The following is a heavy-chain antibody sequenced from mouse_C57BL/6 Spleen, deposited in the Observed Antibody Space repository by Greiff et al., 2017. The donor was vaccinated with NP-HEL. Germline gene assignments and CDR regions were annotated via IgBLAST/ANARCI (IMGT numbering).Heavy chain of an antibody. V-gene: IGHV1-53*01. CDR2: INPGNGGT. CDR1: GYTFTSYW. J-gene: IGHJ2*01. Sequence: QVQLQQPGTELVKPGASVKLSCKASGYTFTSYWMHWVKQRPGQGLEWIGNINPGNGGTNYNEKFKSKATLTVDKSSSTAYMQLSSLTSEYSAVYYCARWDYYGSSFDYWGKGTTLTVSS. D-gene: IGHD1-1*01. CDR3: ARWDYYGSSFDY.